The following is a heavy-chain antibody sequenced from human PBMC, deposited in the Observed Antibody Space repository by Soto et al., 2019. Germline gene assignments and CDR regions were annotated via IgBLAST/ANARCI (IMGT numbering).Heavy chain of an antibody. Sequence: PSETLSLTCSVSGGSISSGDYYWSWVRQPPGKGLEWIGNIFYTWNTYYNPSLKSRLSISVDASKNSFSLNLTSVTAADTAVYFCARLVVVAPVANAWGQGTLVTVSS. J-gene: IGHJ5*02. CDR2: IFYTWNT. V-gene: IGHV4-30-4*01. CDR1: GGSISSGDYY. D-gene: IGHD2-2*01. CDR3: ARLVVVAPVANA.